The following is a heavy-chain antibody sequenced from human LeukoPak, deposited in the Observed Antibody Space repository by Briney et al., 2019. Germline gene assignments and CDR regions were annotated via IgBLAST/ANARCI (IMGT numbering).Heavy chain of an antibody. CDR3: ARGRPYYYDSSGYYPFDY. Sequence: PSETLSLTCTVSGGSISSGGYYWSWIRQHPGKGLEWIGYIYYSGSTYYNPSLKSRVTISVDTSKNQFSLKLSSVTAADTAVYYCARGRPYYYDSSGYYPFDYWGQGTLVTVSS. V-gene: IGHV4-31*03. D-gene: IGHD3-22*01. CDR2: IYYSGST. J-gene: IGHJ4*02. CDR1: GGSISSGGYY.